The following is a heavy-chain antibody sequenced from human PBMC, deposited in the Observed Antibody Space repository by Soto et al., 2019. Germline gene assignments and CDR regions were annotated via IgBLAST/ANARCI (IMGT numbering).Heavy chain of an antibody. CDR3: ARPSSNWYPYFDY. V-gene: IGHV4-39*01. Sequence: QLHLQESGPGLVKPSETLSLTCTVSDASIRSGSYYWGWIRQPPGKGLEWIGNIYYSGDTYYNPSLKSRVTISVDTSKNQFSLTLSSVTAADTAVYYCARPSSNWYPYFDYWGQGTLVTVSS. CDR1: DASIRSGSYY. J-gene: IGHJ4*02. D-gene: IGHD6-13*01. CDR2: IYYSGDT.